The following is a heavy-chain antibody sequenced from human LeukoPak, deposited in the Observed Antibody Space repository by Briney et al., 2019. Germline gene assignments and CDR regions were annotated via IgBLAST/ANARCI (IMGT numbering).Heavy chain of an antibody. J-gene: IGHJ6*03. V-gene: IGHV4-59*01. CDR1: GGSISSYY. Sequence: SETLSLTCTVSGGSISSYYWSWIRQPPGKGLEWLGYIYYSRSTNYNASLKSRVTISVDTSKNQCPLKLRSVTAADTAVYYCTRGSIAYYYMDAWGKGTAVTISS. CDR3: TRGSIAYYYMDA. CDR2: IYYSRST. D-gene: IGHD3-22*01.